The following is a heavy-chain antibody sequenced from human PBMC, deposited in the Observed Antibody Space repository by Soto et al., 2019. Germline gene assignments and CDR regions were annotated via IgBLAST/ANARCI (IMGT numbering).Heavy chain of an antibody. CDR2: IYYSGST. CDR3: AILPGRPSADFDT. CDR1: GGSLSSSSYY. Sequence: SETLSLTCTVSGGSLSSSSYYWGWIRQPPGKGLEWIGSIYYSGSTYYNPSLKSRITISIDTSKNQFSLELSSVTAADTAVYFCAILPGRPSADFDTWGQGALVPISS. V-gene: IGHV4-39*07. J-gene: IGHJ4*02. D-gene: IGHD2-15*01.